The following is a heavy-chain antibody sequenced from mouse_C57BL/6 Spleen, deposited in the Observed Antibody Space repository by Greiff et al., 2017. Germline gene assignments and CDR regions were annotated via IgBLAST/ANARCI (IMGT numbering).Heavy chain of an antibody. CDR1: GFNIKNTY. D-gene: IGHD2-5*01. CDR2: IDPANGNT. CDR3: ARTYYSNCYAMDY. V-gene: IGHV14-3*01. Sequence: EVQLVESVAELVRPGASVKLSCTASGFNIKNTYMHWVKQRPEQGLEWIGRIDPANGNTKYAPKFQGKATITADTSSNTAYLQLSSLTYEDTAIYYCARTYYSNCYAMDYWGQGTSVTVSS. J-gene: IGHJ4*01.